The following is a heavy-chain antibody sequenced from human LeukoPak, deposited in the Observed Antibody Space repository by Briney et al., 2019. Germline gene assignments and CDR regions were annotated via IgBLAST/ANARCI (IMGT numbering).Heavy chain of an antibody. D-gene: IGHD6-6*01. CDR2: ISAYNGNT. CDR3: ARDEGGIAARPSFDY. CDR1: GYTFTSYG. J-gene: IGHJ4*02. Sequence: AASVKVSCKASGYTFTSYGISWVRQAPGQGLEWMGWISAYNGNTNYAQKLQGRVTMTTDTSTSTAYMELRSLRSDDTAVYYCARDEGGIAARPSFDYWGQGTLVTVSS. V-gene: IGHV1-18*01.